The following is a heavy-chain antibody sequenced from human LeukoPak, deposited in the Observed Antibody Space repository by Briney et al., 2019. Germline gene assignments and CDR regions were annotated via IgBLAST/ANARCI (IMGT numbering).Heavy chain of an antibody. CDR1: GGSISSYY. J-gene: IGHJ5*02. CDR2: IYYSGST. D-gene: IGHD4-11*01. CDR3: AREDTTVGWFDP. V-gene: IGHV4-59*01. Sequence: SETLSLTCTVSGGSISSYYWSWIRQPPGKGLEWIGYIYYSGSTNYNPSLKSRVTISVDTSKNQFSLKLSSVTAADTAVYYCAREDTTVGWFDPWGQGTLVTVSS.